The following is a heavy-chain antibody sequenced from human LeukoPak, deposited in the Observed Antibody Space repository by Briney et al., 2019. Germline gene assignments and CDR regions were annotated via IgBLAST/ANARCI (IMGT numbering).Heavy chain of an antibody. CDR3: ARAPINAGYSSSPDAFDI. J-gene: IGHJ3*02. CDR2: IYYSGST. Sequence: PSETLSLTCTVSGGSISSGDYYWSWIRQPPGKGLEWIGYIYYSGSTNYNPSLKSRVTISVDTSKNQFSLKLSSVTAADTAVYYCARAPINAGYSSSPDAFDIWGQGTMVTVSS. D-gene: IGHD6-13*01. CDR1: GGSISSGDYY. V-gene: IGHV4-61*08.